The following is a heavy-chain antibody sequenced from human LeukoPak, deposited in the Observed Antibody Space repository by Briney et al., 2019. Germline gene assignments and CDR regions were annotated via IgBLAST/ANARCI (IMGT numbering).Heavy chain of an antibody. CDR1: GFTFSNYF. D-gene: IGHD2-21*02. CDR3: AKIPFCGGDCYYFDSFDI. J-gene: IGHJ3*02. V-gene: IGHV3-23*01. Sequence: GGSLRLSCAASGFTFSNYFMTWVRQAPGKGLEWVSAISGSGGSTYYADSVKGRFTISRDNSKNTLYLQMNSLRAEDTAVYYCAKIPFCGGDCYYFDSFDIWGQGTMVTVSS. CDR2: ISGSGGST.